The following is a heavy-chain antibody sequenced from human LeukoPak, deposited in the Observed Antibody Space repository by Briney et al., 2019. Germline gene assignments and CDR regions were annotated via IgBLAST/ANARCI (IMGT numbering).Heavy chain of an antibody. J-gene: IGHJ4*02. V-gene: IGHV3-33*01. CDR3: AREGPRGNSQFGY. CDR1: GFTFSNYG. Sequence: GRSLRLSCAASGFTFSNYGMHWVRQAPGKGLEWVALIWYDGSNKYCADSVKGRLTISRDNSKNTLYLQMNSLRAEDTAVYYCAREGPRGNSQFGYWGQGTLVTVSS. CDR2: IWYDGSNK. D-gene: IGHD2/OR15-2a*01.